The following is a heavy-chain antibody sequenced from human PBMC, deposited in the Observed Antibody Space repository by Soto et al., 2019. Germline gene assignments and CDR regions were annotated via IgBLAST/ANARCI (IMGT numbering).Heavy chain of an antibody. V-gene: IGHV1-69*13. Sequence: ASVKVSCKASGGTFSSYAISWVRQAPGQGLEWMGVIIPIFGTANYAQKFQGRVTITADESTSTAYMELSSLRSEDTAVYYCARDGNRSSSYYYYYGMDXWGQGTTVTAS. J-gene: IGHJ6*02. CDR1: GGTFSSYA. CDR3: ARDGNRSSSYYYYYGMDX. CDR2: IIPIFGTA. D-gene: IGHD6-6*01.